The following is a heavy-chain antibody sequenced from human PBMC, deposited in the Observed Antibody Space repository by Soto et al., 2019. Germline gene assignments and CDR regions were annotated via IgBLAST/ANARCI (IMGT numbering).Heavy chain of an antibody. CDR2: IYPGDSET. J-gene: IGHJ4*02. Sequence: PGASLNSSCKASGYNFATYWIGWVRPLAGKGLEWIGIIYPGDSETRYNPPFEGQVTMSADRSTNTAYLQWSSVKASDTAIYFCARVRPTPTSGGNGDYWGPGTLVTAPQ. V-gene: IGHV5-51*01. CDR3: ARVRPTPTSGGNGDY. D-gene: IGHD1-1*01. CDR1: GYNFATYW.